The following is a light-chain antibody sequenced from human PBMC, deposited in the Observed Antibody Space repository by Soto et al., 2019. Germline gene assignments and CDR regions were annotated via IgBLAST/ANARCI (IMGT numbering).Light chain of an antibody. V-gene: IGLV3-1*01. J-gene: IGLJ1*01. CDR3: QAWDSSTAV. CDR1: KLGDKY. CDR2: QDS. Sequence: SYELTQPPLVSVSLGQTASITCSGDKLGDKYACWYQQKPGQSPVLVIYQDSKRPSGIPERFSGSNSGNTATLTISGTQAMDEADYYCQAWDSSTAVFGTGTKLTAL.